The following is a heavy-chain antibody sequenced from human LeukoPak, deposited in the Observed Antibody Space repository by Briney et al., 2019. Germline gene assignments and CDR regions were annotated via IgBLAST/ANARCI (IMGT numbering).Heavy chain of an antibody. CDR3: ARGESRSSGWFIYFDY. J-gene: IGHJ4*02. V-gene: IGHV3-66*01. D-gene: IGHD6-19*01. CDR2: IYSGGST. CDR1: GFTFSSYA. Sequence: GGSLRLSCAASGFTFSSYAMSWVRQAPGKGLEWVSVIYSGGSTYYADSVKGRFTISRDNSKNTLYLQMNSLRAEDTAVYYCARGESRSSGWFIYFDYWGQGTLVTVSS.